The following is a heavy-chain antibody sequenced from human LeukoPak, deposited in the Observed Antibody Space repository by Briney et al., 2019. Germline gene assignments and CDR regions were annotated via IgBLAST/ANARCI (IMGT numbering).Heavy chain of an antibody. D-gene: IGHD3-10*01. CDR2: ISWNSGST. J-gene: IGHJ4*02. CDR3: AKSSHYYGSGSPFDY. V-gene: IGHV3-23*01. CDR1: GFTFDDYA. Sequence: GGSLRLSCAASGFTFDDYAMHWVRQAPGKGLEWVSGISWNSGSTYYADSVKGRFTISRDNSKNTLYLQMNSLRAEDTAVYYCAKSSHYYGSGSPFDYWGQGTLVTVSS.